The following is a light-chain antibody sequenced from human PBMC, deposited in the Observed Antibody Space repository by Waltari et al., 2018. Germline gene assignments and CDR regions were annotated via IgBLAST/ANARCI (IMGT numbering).Light chain of an antibody. J-gene: IGKJ2*01. V-gene: IGKV4-1*01. CDR1: QSVLYSSDNKNY. CDR2: WAS. CDR3: QQYYSDPNN. Sequence: DIVMTQSPDSLAVSLGEGARIYCKSSQSVLYSSDNKNYLGWYQQKPGHPPKLLISWASTRESGVPDRFSGSGSGTDFTLTISSLQAEDVAVYYCQQYYSDPNNFGQGTKLEIE.